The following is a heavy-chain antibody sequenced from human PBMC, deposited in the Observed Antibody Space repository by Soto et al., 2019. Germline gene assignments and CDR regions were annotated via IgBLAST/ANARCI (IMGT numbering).Heavy chain of an antibody. CDR2: IDSRGRTL. V-gene: IGHV3-48*03. D-gene: IGHD6-6*01. CDR3: ARQATRNYIDS. Sequence: PGGSLRLSCDASGFTFSSYEMNWVRQAPGKGLEWVSYIDSRGRTLSYADSVRGRFTISRDNAENSVYLQMDSLRADDTAVYYCARQATRNYIDSWGQGNSVTVSS. J-gene: IGHJ4*02. CDR1: GFTFSSYE.